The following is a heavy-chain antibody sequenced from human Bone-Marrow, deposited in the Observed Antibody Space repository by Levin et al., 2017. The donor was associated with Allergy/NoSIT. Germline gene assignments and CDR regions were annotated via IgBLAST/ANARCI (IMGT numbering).Heavy chain of an antibody. D-gene: IGHD6-13*01. Sequence: PSETLSLTCTVSGGSVRGSNFYWTWIRKPPGKGLEWIGYIFYPGETYYNPSLKSRVTISADGSKNQFSLELKSVTAADTAIYYCARGVSSSFLVRRTFDFWGQGTLVSVSS. J-gene: IGHJ4*02. V-gene: IGHV4-61*01. CDR2: IFYPGET. CDR1: GGSVRGSNFY. CDR3: ARGVSSSFLVRRTFDF.